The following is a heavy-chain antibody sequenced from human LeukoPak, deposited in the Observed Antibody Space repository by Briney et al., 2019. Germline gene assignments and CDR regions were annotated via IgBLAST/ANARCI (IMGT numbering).Heavy chain of an antibody. CDR1: GFSFSNYG. CDR2: IWYDGCNK. Sequence: PGGSLRLSCAASGFSFSNYGMHWVRQAPGKGLEWVAVIWYDGCNKYYADSVKGRFTISRDNSKNTLYVQMSSLRAEDTAVYCCANNDYLDYWGQGTLVTVSS. CDR3: ANNDYLDY. J-gene: IGHJ4*02. V-gene: IGHV3-33*06.